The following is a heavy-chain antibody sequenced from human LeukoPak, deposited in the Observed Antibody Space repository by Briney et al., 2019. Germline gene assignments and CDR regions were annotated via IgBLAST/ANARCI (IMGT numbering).Heavy chain of an antibody. Sequence: PGGSLRLSCAASGFTFSSYGMNWVRQAPGKGLEWVSSISGSGGTTYYADSVKGRFTISRDNSKNSLYLQMNSLRAEDTAVYYCAKDGLYEDTDYWGQGTLVTVSS. D-gene: IGHD3-16*02. CDR2: ISGSGGTT. J-gene: IGHJ4*02. CDR1: GFTFSSYG. CDR3: AKDGLYEDTDY. V-gene: IGHV3-23*01.